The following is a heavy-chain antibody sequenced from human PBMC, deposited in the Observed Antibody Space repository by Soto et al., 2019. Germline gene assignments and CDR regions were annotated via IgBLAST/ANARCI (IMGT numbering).Heavy chain of an antibody. J-gene: IGHJ6*02. CDR1: GFTFSRYA. CDR2: ISCSGGST. V-gene: IGHV3-23*01. CDR3: AREVGIAAAGWVSGSYYGMDV. D-gene: IGHD6-13*01. Sequence: GGSLRLSCAASGFTFSRYAMSWVRQAPGKGLEWVSAISCSGGSTYYADSVKGRFTISRDNSKNTLYLQMNSLRAEDTAVYYCAREVGIAAAGWVSGSYYGMDVWGQGTTVTVSS.